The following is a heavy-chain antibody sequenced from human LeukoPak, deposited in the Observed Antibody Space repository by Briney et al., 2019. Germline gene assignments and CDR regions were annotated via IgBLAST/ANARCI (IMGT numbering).Heavy chain of an antibody. V-gene: IGHV3-23*01. CDR2: ISASGGST. D-gene: IGHD3-16*01. Sequence: GGSLRLSCAASGFTFSTYAMSWVRQAPGKGLEWVSGISASGGSTYYADSVKGRFTISRDNSKKTLYVQMNSLRAEDTAVYYCAKATLMILGGRGGYWGQGTLVTVSS. CDR1: GFTFSTYA. CDR3: AKATLMILGGRGGY. J-gene: IGHJ4*02.